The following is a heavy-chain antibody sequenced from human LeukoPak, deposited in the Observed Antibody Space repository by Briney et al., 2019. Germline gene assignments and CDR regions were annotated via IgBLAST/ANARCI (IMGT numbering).Heavy chain of an antibody. CDR2: IYYSGST. CDR1: GGSISSYY. V-gene: IGHV4-59*08. D-gene: IGHD4-11*01. CDR3: ARGQYGDYYYYYGMDV. J-gene: IGHJ6*02. Sequence: SETLSLTCTVSGGSISSYYWSWIRQPPGKGLEWIGYIYYSGSTNYNPSLKSRVTISVDTSKNQFSLKLSSVTAADTAVYYCARGQYGDYYYYYGMDVWGQGTTVTVSS.